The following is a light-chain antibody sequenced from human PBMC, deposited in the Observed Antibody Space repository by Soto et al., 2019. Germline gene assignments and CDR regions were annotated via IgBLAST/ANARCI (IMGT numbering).Light chain of an antibody. Sequence: DIHVTQSPSSLSASVGDRVTLTCRTSQHVATYLNWYQQKSGRAPTLLIYSSSGLQPGVSPRFSGSGSGTDFTLTISSLHSEDFATYFCQQTYSVPPTFGQGTTVDFK. CDR1: QHVATY. V-gene: IGKV1-39*01. CDR3: QQTYSVPPT. CDR2: SSS. J-gene: IGKJ1*01.